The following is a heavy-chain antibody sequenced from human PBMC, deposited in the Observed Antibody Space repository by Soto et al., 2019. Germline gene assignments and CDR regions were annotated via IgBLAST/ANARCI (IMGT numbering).Heavy chain of an antibody. CDR3: AKDYYGSGRYYFDY. D-gene: IGHD3-10*01. CDR1: GFTFDDYA. CDR2: ISWNSGSI. V-gene: IGHV3-9*01. J-gene: IGHJ4*02. Sequence: GGSLRLSCAASGFTFDDYAMHWVRQAPGKGLEWVSGISWNSGSIGYADSVKGRFTISRDNAKNSLYLQMNSLRAEDTALYYCAKDYYGSGRYYFDYWGQGTLVTVSS.